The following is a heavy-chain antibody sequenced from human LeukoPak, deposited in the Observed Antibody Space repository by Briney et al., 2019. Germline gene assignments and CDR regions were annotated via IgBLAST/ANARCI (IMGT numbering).Heavy chain of an antibody. CDR2: ISSSSSYI. Sequence: PGGSLRLPCAASGFTFSSYSMNWVRQAPGKGLEWVSSISSSSSYIYYADSVKGRFTISRDNAKNSLYLQMNSLRAEDTAVYYCARDHGVTGTTYDYWGQGTLVTVSS. J-gene: IGHJ4*02. D-gene: IGHD1-7*01. CDR1: GFTFSSYS. V-gene: IGHV3-21*01. CDR3: ARDHGVTGTTYDY.